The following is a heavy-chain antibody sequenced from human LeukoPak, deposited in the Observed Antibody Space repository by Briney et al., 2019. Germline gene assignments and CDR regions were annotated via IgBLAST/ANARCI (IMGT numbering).Heavy chain of an antibody. V-gene: IGHV1-69*13. CDR1: GYTFTSYG. Sequence: SVKVSCKASGYTFTSYGISWVRQAPGQGLEWMGGIIPIFGTANYAQKFQGRVTITAGESTSTAYMELSSLRSEDTAVYYCARAGYSNYVIDYWGQGTLVTVSS. CDR2: IIPIFGTA. CDR3: ARAGYSNYVIDY. D-gene: IGHD4-11*01. J-gene: IGHJ4*02.